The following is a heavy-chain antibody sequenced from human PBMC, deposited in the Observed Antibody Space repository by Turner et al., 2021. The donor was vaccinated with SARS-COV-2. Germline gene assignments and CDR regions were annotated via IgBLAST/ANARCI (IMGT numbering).Heavy chain of an antibody. Sequence: EVQLLQTGGGLAQPGGSLRLSCAASGFTVSSKYMSWVRQWPGKGLEWLAIVFKEGSIYYADSVKGRFSISRDDSENTVSLQMNSLRVGDTAMYYCARNWEFDHWGQGALVTVSS. CDR2: VFKEGSI. J-gene: IGHJ4*02. CDR3: ARNWEFDH. V-gene: IGHV3-53*02. CDR1: GFTVSSKY. D-gene: IGHD7-27*01.